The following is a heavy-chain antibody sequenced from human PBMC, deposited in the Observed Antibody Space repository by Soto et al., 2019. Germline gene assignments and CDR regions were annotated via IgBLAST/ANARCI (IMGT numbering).Heavy chain of an antibody. J-gene: IGHJ5*02. Sequence: GGSVRLSCAASGFTFSSYGMQWVRQAPGKGLEWVAVIWYDGSNKYYADSVKGRFTVSRDNAKSSLYLQMNSLRAEDTAVYYCARGLGSSWFFLWGQGTLVTVSS. CDR2: IWYDGSNK. V-gene: IGHV3-33*01. CDR1: GFTFSSYG. D-gene: IGHD6-13*01. CDR3: ARGLGSSWFFL.